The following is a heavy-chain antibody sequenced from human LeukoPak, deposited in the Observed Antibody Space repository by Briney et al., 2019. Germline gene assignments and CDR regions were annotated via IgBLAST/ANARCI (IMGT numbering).Heavy chain of an antibody. CDR1: GFTFSSYG. J-gene: IGHJ6*03. V-gene: IGHV3-74*01. CDR2: INSFGSST. CDR3: ARDGMEYYYMDV. D-gene: IGHD1-1*01. Sequence: GGSLRLSCGASGFTFSSYGMYWVRQAPGKGLVWVSRINSFGSSTSYADSVKGRFTISRDNAKNTLYLQMNSLRAEDTAVYYCARDGMEYYYMDVWGKGTTVTISS.